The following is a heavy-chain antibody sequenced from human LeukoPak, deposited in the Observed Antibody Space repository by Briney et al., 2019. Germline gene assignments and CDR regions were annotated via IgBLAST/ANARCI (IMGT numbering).Heavy chain of an antibody. CDR2: IRPDGSEK. D-gene: IGHD2-2*01. J-gene: IGHJ4*02. CDR1: GFTFNIHW. CDR3: SGRSGFSSFY. Sequence: HPGGSLRLSCEPSGFTFNIHWMIWVRQSPGKGLEWLANIRPDGSEKVYVDSVRGRFPISRDNTKNSVYLQMNNLRSEDSAVYYCSGRSGFSSFYWGQGIRVTVSS. V-gene: IGHV3-7*01.